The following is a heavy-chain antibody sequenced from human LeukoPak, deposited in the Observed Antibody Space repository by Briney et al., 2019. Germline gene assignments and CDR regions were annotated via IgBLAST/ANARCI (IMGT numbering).Heavy chain of an antibody. J-gene: IGHJ4*02. V-gene: IGHV1-46*01. D-gene: IGHD6-13*01. Sequence: ASVRVSCKASGDTFTGYYMHRVRQAPGQGLEWMGIINPSGGSTSYAQKFQGRVTMTRDTSTSTVYMELSSLRSEDTAVYYCARHPRIAAAGTSDAYFDYWGQGTLVTVSS. CDR2: INPSGGST. CDR1: GDTFTGYY. CDR3: ARHPRIAAAGTSDAYFDY.